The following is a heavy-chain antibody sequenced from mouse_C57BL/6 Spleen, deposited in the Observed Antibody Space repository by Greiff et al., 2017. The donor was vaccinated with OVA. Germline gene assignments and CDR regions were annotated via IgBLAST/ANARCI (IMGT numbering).Heavy chain of an antibody. D-gene: IGHD1-1*01. J-gene: IGHJ1*03. CDR1: GYTFTGYW. Sequence: VKLQESGAELMKPGASVKLSCKATGYTFTGYWIEWVKQRPGHGLEWIGEILPGSGSTNYNEKFKGKATFTADTSSNTAYMQLSSLTTEDSAIYYCARRTPFYYGSSWYFDVWGTGTTVTVSS. CDR3: ARRTPFYYGSSWYFDV. V-gene: IGHV1-9*01. CDR2: ILPGSGST.